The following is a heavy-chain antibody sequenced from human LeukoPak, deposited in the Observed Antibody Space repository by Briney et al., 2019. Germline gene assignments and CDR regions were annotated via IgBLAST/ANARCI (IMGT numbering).Heavy chain of an antibody. Sequence: GGSLRLSCAASGFTVSSNYMSWVRQAPGKGLEWVSVIYSGGSTYYADSVKGRFTISRDNSKNTLYLQMNSLRAEDTAVYYCAGERRWGSWDPDAFDIWGQGTMVTVSS. J-gene: IGHJ3*02. CDR3: AGERRWGSWDPDAFDI. D-gene: IGHD6-13*01. CDR1: GFTVSSNY. V-gene: IGHV3-53*01. CDR2: IYSGGST.